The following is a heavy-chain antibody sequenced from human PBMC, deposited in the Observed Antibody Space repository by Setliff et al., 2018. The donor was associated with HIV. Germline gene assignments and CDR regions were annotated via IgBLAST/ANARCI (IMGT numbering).Heavy chain of an antibody. CDR2: MSPKSGYT. J-gene: IGHJ4*02. CDR3: ASGLGDQLLDY. Sequence: ASVKVSCKVYGYTLSELSIHWVRQAPGHGLEWVGWMSPKSGYTDYAQKCQGRVTMTRDTSISTAYMELSRLRSDDTAVYYCASGLGDQLLDYWGQGTLVTVSS. D-gene: IGHD2-2*01. CDR1: GYTLSELS. V-gene: IGHV1-2*02.